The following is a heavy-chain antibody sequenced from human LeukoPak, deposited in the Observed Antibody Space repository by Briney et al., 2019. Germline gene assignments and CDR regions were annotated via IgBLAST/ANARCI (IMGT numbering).Heavy chain of an antibody. V-gene: IGHV4-39*01. CDR1: GDSISSSSYY. J-gene: IGHJ3*02. Sequence: SETLSLTCTVSGDSISSSSYYWVWIRQPPGKTLVWFGSIYYSGSHYYHPPLKSRVTISVDTSKNQFYLKLSSVTAADTAVYYCATTRYYYDSSGYYLDAFHIWGQGTMVTVSS. D-gene: IGHD3-22*01. CDR3: ATTRYYYDSSGYYLDAFHI. CDR2: IYYSGSH.